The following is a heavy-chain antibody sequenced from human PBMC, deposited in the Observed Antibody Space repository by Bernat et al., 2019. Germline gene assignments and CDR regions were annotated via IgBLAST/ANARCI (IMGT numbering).Heavy chain of an antibody. D-gene: IGHD3-9*01. CDR2: IYYSGST. Sequence: QMQLQQWGAGLLKPSETLSLTCAVYGGSFSSYYWSWIRQPPGKGLEWIGYIYYSGSTNYNPSLKSRVTISVDTSKNQFSLKLSSVTAADTAVYYCARGIRYFDWLRWFDPWGQGTLVTVSS. CDR1: GGSFSSYY. J-gene: IGHJ5*02. V-gene: IGHV4-34*11. CDR3: ARGIRYFDWLRWFDP.